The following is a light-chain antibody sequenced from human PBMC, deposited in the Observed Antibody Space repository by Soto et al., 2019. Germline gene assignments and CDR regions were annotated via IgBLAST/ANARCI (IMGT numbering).Light chain of an antibody. CDR3: QQRSNSFT. V-gene: IGKV3-11*01. CDR2: DAS. CDR1: QSVSSY. J-gene: IGKJ3*01. Sequence: EIVLTQSPATLYLSPGERATLSCRASQSVSSYLAWYQQKPGQAPRLLIYDASSRATGIPARFSGSGSGTDFTLTISFIEPEDFAVYYCQQRSNSFTFGPGTKVDIK.